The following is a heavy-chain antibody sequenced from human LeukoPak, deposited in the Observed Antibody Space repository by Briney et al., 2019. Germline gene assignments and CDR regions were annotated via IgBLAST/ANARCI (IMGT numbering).Heavy chain of an antibody. CDR3: ARGRRELKYGPDY. CDR2: IYYSGST. V-gene: IGHV4-31*03. CDR1: GGSISSGGYY. D-gene: IGHD2/OR15-2a*01. J-gene: IGHJ4*02. Sequence: PSQTLSLTCTVSGGSISSGGYYWSWIRQHPGKGLEWIGYIYYSGSTYYNPSLKSRVTISVDTSKNQFSLKLSSVTAADTAVYYCARGRRELKYGPDYWGQGTVVTVSS.